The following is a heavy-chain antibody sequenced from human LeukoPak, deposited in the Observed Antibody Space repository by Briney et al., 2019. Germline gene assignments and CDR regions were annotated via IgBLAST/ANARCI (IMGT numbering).Heavy chain of an antibody. CDR2: ISGSSGTI. CDR3: ARRSEVGVLYYMHV. J-gene: IGHJ6*03. V-gene: IGHV3-48*01. CDR1: GFTFSTYS. Sequence: PGGSLRLSCSASGFTFSTYSMNWVRQAPGKGLEWVSYISGSSGTIYYADSVKGRFTISRDNAKNSLYLQMNSLRAEDTAVYYCARRSEVGVLYYMHVGGKGTTVTVSS. D-gene: IGHD3-16*01.